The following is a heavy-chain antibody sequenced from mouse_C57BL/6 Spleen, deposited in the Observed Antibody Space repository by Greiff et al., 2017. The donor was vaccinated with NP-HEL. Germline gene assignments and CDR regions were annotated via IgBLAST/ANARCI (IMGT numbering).Heavy chain of an antibody. Sequence: VQLKESGPELVKPGASVKISCKASGYSFTGYYMNWVKQSPEKSLEWIGEINPSTGGTTYNQKFKAKATLTVDKSSSTAYMQLKSLTSEDSAVYYCARSVYDYDERAMDYWGQGTSVTVSS. J-gene: IGHJ4*01. CDR3: ARSVYDYDERAMDY. V-gene: IGHV1-42*01. CDR2: INPSTGGT. CDR1: GYSFTGYY. D-gene: IGHD2-4*01.